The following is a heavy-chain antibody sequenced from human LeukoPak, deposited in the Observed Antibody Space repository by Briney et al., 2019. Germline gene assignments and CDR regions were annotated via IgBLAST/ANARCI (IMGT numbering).Heavy chain of an antibody. D-gene: IGHD3-3*01. J-gene: IGHJ4*02. V-gene: IGHV3-30*02. CDR3: AKDGHPVPDFWSGYPGYFDY. CDR2: IRYDGSNK. CDR1: GFTFSSYG. Sequence: GGSLRLSCAASGFTFSSYGMHWVRQAPGKGLEWVAFIRYDGSNKYYADSVKGRFTISRDNSKNTLYLQMNSLRAEDTAVYYCAKDGHPVPDFWSGYPGYFDYWGQGTLVTVSS.